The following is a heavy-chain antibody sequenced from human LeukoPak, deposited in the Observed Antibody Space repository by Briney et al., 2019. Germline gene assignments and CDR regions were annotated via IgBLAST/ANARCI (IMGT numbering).Heavy chain of an antibody. CDR1: GLTLSSYS. V-gene: IGHV3-21*01. Sequence: PGGSLRLSCAASGLTLSSYSMNWVRQAPGKGLEWVSSISSSSSYIYYADSVKGRFTISRDNAKNSLYLQMNSLRAEDTAVYYCARGEYGYKYGASFNWGQGTLVTVSS. CDR3: ARGEYGYKYGASFN. J-gene: IGHJ4*02. CDR2: ISSSSSYI. D-gene: IGHD5-18*01.